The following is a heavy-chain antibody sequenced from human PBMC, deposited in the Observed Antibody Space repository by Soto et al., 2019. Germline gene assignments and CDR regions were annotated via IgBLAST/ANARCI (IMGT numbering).Heavy chain of an antibody. CDR2: IKQDGSEK. J-gene: IGHJ6*03. CDR3: AVDQGCSSTSCYWFVTHYYYMDV. CDR1: GFTFSSYW. V-gene: IGHV3-7*01. D-gene: IGHD2-2*01. Sequence: EVQLVESGGGLVQPGGSLRLSCAASGFTFSSYWMSWVRQAPGKGLEWVANIKQDGSEKYYVDSVKGRFTISRDNAKNSLYLQMNSLRAEDTAVYYCAVDQGCSSTSCYWFVTHYYYMDVWGKGTTVTVSS.